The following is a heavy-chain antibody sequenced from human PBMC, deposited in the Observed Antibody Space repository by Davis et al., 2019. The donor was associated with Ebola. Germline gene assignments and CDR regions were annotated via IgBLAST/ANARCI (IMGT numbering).Heavy chain of an antibody. CDR3: ARALYYDSSGGIGY. CDR1: GYTFTSYD. D-gene: IGHD3-22*01. J-gene: IGHJ4*02. CDR2: MNPNSGNT. V-gene: IGHV1-8*03. Sequence: ASVKVSCKASGYTFTSYDINWVRQATGQGLEWMGWMNPNSGNTGYAQKFQGRVTITRNTSISTAYMELSSLRSEDTAVYYCARALYYDSSGGIGYWGQGTLVTVSS.